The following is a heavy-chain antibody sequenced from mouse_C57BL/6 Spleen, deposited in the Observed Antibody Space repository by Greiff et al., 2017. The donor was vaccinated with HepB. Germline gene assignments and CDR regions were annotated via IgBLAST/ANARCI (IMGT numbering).Heavy chain of an antibody. CDR2: IDPSDSYT. CDR3: ASEGRNPYYFDY. CDR1: GYTFTSYW. V-gene: IGHV1-50*01. J-gene: IGHJ2*01. Sequence: QVQLQQPGAELMKPGASVKLSCKASGYTFTSYWMQWVKQRPGQGLEWIGEIDPSDSYTNYNQKFKGKATLTVDTSSSTAYMQLSSLTSEDSAVYYCASEGRNPYYFDYWGQGTTLTVSS.